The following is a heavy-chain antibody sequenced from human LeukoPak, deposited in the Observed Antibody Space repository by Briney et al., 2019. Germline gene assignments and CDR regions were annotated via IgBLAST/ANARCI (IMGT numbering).Heavy chain of an antibody. Sequence: GSLRLSCTASGFTVSSNYMTWVRQAPGKGLEWVSVIYSGGSAYYADSVKGRFIISRDNPKNTLYLQMNSLRAEDTAVYYCAREYDLLTAYYTDLGYWGQGTLVTVSS. J-gene: IGHJ4*02. D-gene: IGHD3-9*01. V-gene: IGHV3-66*01. CDR2: IYSGGSA. CDR3: AREYDLLTAYYTDLGY. CDR1: GFTVSSNY.